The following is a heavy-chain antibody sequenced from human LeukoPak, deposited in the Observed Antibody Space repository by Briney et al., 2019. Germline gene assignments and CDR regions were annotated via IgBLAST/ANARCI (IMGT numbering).Heavy chain of an antibody. CDR1: GGTFSSYA. CDR2: INTNTGNP. Sequence: GASVKVSCKASGGTFSSYAISWVRQAPGQGLEWMGWINTNTGNPTYAQGFTGRFVFSLDTSVTTAYLQINSLKADDTAVYFCARDATYYYDSSGFSFDYWGQGTLVTVSS. V-gene: IGHV7-4-1*02. CDR3: ARDATYYYDSSGFSFDY. J-gene: IGHJ4*02. D-gene: IGHD3-22*01.